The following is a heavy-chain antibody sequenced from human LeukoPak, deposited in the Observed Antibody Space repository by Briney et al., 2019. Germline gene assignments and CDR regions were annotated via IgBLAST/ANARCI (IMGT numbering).Heavy chain of an antibody. Sequence: PSETLSLTCTVSGGSISISSYYWGWIRQPPGKGLEWIGSIYYSGSTYYNPSLKSRVTMSVDTSKNQFSLKLSSVTAADTAVYYCARGELYYYDSSGNFDYWGQGTLVTVSS. CDR1: GGSISISSYY. D-gene: IGHD3-22*01. J-gene: IGHJ4*02. CDR3: ARGELYYYDSSGNFDY. V-gene: IGHV4-39*07. CDR2: IYYSGST.